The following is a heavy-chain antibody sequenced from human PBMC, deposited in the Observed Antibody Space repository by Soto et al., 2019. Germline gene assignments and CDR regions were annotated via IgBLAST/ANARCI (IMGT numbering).Heavy chain of an antibody. J-gene: IGHJ4*02. CDR2: ISSSSSTI. CDR3: ARAPSDPYYYGSGSYPFYFDY. V-gene: IGHV3-48*02. Sequence: LRLSCAASGFTFSSYSMNWVRQAPGKGLEWVSYISSSSSTIYYADSVKGRFTISRDNAKNSLYLQMNSLRDEDTAVYYCARAPSDPYYYGSGSYPFYFDYWGQGTLVTVSS. CDR1: GFTFSSYS. D-gene: IGHD3-10*01.